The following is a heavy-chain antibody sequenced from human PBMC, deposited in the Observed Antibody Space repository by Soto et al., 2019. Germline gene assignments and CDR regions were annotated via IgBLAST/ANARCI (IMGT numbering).Heavy chain of an antibody. J-gene: IGHJ5*02. V-gene: IGHV4-38-2*02. CDR1: GYSISSGYY. CDR3: ARDNSSGYCYSGGFDP. Sequence: SETLSLTCAVSGYSISSGYYWGWIRQPPGKGLEWIGSIYHSGSTYYNPSLKSRVTISVDTSKNQFSLKLSSVTAADTAVYYCARDNSSGYCYSGGFDPWGQGTLVTVSS. CDR2: IYHSGST. D-gene: IGHD3-22*01.